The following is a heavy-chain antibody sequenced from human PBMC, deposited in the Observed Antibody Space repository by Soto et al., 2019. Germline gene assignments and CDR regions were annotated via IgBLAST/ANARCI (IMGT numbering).Heavy chain of an antibody. V-gene: IGHV3-23*01. J-gene: IGHJ6*02. CDR3: AKEWAELGEAGEDF. CDR2: ISGSGGHT. Sequence: EVQLLESGGGLVQPGGSLRLSCTASGFTFSAYAMSWVRQAPGKGLEWVSGISGSGGHTNYADSVKGRFTISRDNSKNTLRLQMNSLRAEDTAVYYCAKEWAELGEAGEDFWGQGTTVTVSS. CDR1: GFTFSAYA. D-gene: IGHD3-16*01.